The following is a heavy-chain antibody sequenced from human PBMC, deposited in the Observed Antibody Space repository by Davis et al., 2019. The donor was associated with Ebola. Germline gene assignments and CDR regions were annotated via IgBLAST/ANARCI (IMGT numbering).Heavy chain of an antibody. J-gene: IGHJ4*02. Sequence: GESLKISCAASGFTFSSYGMHWVRQAPGKGLEWVAVISYDGSKKYYADSVKGRFTISRDNSKNTLYLQMNSLRAEDTAVYYCARSSVWGQGTLVTVSS. CDR1: GFTFSSYG. V-gene: IGHV3-30*03. CDR3: ARSSV. CDR2: ISYDGSKK.